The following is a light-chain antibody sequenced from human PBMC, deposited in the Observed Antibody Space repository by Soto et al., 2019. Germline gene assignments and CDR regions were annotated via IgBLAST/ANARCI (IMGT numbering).Light chain of an antibody. V-gene: IGLV2-23*01. Sequence: QSVLTQPASVSGSPGQSITISCTGTSSDVGSYNLVSWYQQHPGKAPKLMIYEGSKRPSGVSNRFSGSKSGNTASLAISGLQAEDEADYYCCSHAGSSTYVFGTRTKVTVL. J-gene: IGLJ1*01. CDR1: SSDVGSYNL. CDR3: CSHAGSSTYV. CDR2: EGS.